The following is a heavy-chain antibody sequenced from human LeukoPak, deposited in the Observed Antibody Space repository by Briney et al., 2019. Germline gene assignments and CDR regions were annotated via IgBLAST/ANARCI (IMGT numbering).Heavy chain of an antibody. V-gene: IGHV4-61*01. Sequence: SETLSLTCTVSGGPVSSGSYYWSWIRQPPGKGLEWIGYIYYSGSTNYNPSLKSRVTISVDTSKNQFSLKLSSVTAADTAVYYCARETMDYCSSTSCYAVGLFDYWGQGTLVTVSS. CDR2: IYYSGST. CDR1: GGPVSSGSYY. D-gene: IGHD2-2*01. CDR3: ARETMDYCSSTSCYAVGLFDY. J-gene: IGHJ4*02.